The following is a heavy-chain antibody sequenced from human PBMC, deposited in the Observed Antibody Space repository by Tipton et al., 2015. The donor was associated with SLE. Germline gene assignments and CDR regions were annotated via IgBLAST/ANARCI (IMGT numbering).Heavy chain of an antibody. V-gene: IGHV5-51*03. J-gene: IGHJ4*02. CDR3: ARLTGDNYFDS. Sequence: QSGAEVKKPGEYLKISCKGSGYDFTTYWIGWVRQMPGKGLEWMGIIYPDDSDTRYSPSFQGQVTISADKSIGTAYLQRSSLKASDTAMYYCARLTGDNYFDSWGQGTLVTVSS. CDR1: GYDFTTYW. D-gene: IGHD7-27*01. CDR2: IYPDDSDT.